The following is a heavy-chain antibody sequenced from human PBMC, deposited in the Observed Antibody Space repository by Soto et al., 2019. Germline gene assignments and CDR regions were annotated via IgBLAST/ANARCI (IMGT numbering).Heavy chain of an antibody. D-gene: IGHD3-22*01. Sequence: ASVKVSCKASGYTFTSYAMHWVRQAPGQRLEWMGWINAGNGNTKYSQKYKGRITITRDTSASTANKELSSLRSENTAVDYCARGSDYYDSSGYPDYWGQGTLVTVS. CDR1: GYTFTSYA. V-gene: IGHV1-3*01. J-gene: IGHJ4*02. CDR2: INAGNGNT. CDR3: ARGSDYYDSSGYPDY.